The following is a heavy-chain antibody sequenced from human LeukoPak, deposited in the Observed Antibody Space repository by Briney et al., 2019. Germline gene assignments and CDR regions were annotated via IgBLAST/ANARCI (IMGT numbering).Heavy chain of an antibody. CDR2: ISTSGLST. CDR3: ARHDSSGWFSHFNY. CDR1: IVTLNDHA. V-gene: IGHV3-23*01. J-gene: IGHJ4*02. Sequence: GGSLRLSCRDPIVTLNDHAVSWVRQTPGKGLEWVSGISTSGLSTDYADFVKGRFTVSRDKSRNTVYLHMNRVRTEDTARYYCARHDSSGWFSHFNYWGQGILVIVSS. D-gene: IGHD6-19*01.